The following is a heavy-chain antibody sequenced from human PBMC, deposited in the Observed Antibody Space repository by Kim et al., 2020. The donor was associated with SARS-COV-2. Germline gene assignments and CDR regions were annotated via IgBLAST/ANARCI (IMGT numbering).Heavy chain of an antibody. CDR2: IYHSGST. V-gene: IGHV4-4*02. CDR1: GGSISSSNW. CDR3: ASPEDSSGYYYHY. Sequence: SETLSLTCAVSGGSISSSNWWSWVRQPPGKGLEWIGEIYHSGSTNYNPSLKSRVTISVDKSKNQFSLKLSSVTAADTAVYYCASPEDSSGYYYHYWGQGTLVTVSS. D-gene: IGHD3-22*01. J-gene: IGHJ4*02.